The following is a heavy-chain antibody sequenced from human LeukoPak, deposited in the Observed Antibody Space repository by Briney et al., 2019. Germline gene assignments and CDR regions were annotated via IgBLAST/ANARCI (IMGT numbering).Heavy chain of an antibody. Sequence: GGSLRLSCAASGFTFSSYEMNWVRQAPGKGLEWFSYISSSGNTIYYEDSVKGRFTISRDNAKNSLYLQMNSLRAEDTAVYYCAREGVDIVLIFGWGQGTLVTVSS. CDR2: ISSSGNTI. D-gene: IGHD2-8*01. V-gene: IGHV3-48*03. CDR1: GFTFSSYE. CDR3: AREGVDIVLIFG. J-gene: IGHJ4*02.